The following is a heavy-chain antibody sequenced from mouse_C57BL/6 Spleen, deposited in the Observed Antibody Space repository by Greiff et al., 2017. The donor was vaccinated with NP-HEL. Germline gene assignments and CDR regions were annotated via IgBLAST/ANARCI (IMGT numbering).Heavy chain of an antibody. J-gene: IGHJ4*01. Sequence: EVQLVESGGGLVKPGGSLKLSCAASGFTFSSYAMSWVRQTPEKRLEWVATISDGGSYTYYPDNVKGRFTISRDNAKNNLYLQMSHLKSEDTAMYYCARDRGTVVEAMDYWGQGTSVTVSS. CDR1: GFTFSSYA. CDR2: ISDGGSYT. CDR3: ARDRGTVVEAMDY. V-gene: IGHV5-4*01. D-gene: IGHD1-1*01.